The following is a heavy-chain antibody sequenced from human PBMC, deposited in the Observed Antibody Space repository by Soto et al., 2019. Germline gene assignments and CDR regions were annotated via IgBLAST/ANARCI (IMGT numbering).Heavy chain of an antibody. Sequence: PGGSLRLSCAASGFTFSSYAMHWVRQAPGKGLEWVAVISYDGSNKYYADSVKGRFTISRDNSKNTLYLQMNSLRAEDTAVYYCARDGVDCSSTSCYFSYYYYGMDVWGQGTTVTVSS. V-gene: IGHV3-30-3*01. CDR1: GFTFSSYA. J-gene: IGHJ6*02. CDR2: ISYDGSNK. CDR3: ARDGVDCSSTSCYFSYYYYGMDV. D-gene: IGHD2-2*01.